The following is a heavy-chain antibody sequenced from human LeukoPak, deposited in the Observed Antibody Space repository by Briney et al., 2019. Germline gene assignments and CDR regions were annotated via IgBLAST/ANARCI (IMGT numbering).Heavy chain of an antibody. CDR2: INHSGST. D-gene: IGHD3-22*01. V-gene: IGHV4-34*01. CDR3: AREEYYYDSSGLYLSWFDP. J-gene: IGHJ5*02. Sequence: SETLSLTCIVSGASISGYYWNWIRQPPGKGLEWIGEINHSGSTNYNPSLKSRVTISVDTSKNQFSLKLSSVTAADTAVYYCAREEYYYDSSGLYLSWFDPWGQGTLVTVSS. CDR1: GASISGYY.